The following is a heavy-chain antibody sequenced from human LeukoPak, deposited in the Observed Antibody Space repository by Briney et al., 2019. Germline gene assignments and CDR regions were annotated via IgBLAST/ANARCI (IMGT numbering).Heavy chain of an antibody. CDR1: GGSISSYY. J-gene: IGHJ3*02. Sequence: PSETLSLTCTVSGGSISSYYWSWLRQPPGKGLEWIGYIYYSGSTNYNPSLKSRVTISVDTSKNQFSLKLSSVTAADTAVYYCARVGWELLRDAFDIWGQGTMVTVSS. CDR2: IYYSGST. V-gene: IGHV4-59*01. CDR3: ARVGWELLRDAFDI. D-gene: IGHD1-26*01.